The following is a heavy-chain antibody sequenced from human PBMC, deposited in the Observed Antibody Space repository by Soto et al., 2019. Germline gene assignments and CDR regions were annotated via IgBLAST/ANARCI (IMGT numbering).Heavy chain of an antibody. J-gene: IGHJ6*02. D-gene: IGHD4-17*01. Sequence: GESLKISCKGSGYSFTSYWISWVRQMPGKGLEWMGRIDPSDSYTNYSPSFQGHVTISADKSISTAYLQWSSLKASDTAMYYCARHKAGDYRDYYYYGMDAWGQGTTVTVSS. CDR3: ARHKAGDYRDYYYYGMDA. CDR1: GYSFTSYW. CDR2: IDPSDSYT. V-gene: IGHV5-10-1*01.